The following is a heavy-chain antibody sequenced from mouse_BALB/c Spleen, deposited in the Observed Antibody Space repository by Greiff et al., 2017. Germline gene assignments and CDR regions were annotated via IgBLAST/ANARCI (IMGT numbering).Heavy chain of an antibody. D-gene: IGHD2-14*01. CDR3: ANRPD. V-gene: IGHV14-3*02. CDR2: IDPANGNT. Sequence: EVQRVESGAELVKPGASVKLSCTASGFNIKDTYMHWVKQRPEQGLEWIGRIDPANGNTKYDPKFQGKATITADTSSNTAYLQLSSLTSEDTAVYYCANRPDWGQGTLVTVSA. J-gene: IGHJ3*01. CDR1: GFNIKDTY.